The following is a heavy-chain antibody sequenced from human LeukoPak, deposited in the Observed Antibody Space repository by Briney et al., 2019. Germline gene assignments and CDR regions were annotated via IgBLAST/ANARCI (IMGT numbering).Heavy chain of an antibody. CDR2: ISSSSSTI. CDR1: GFTFSSYS. V-gene: IGHV3-48*01. D-gene: IGHD6-19*01. J-gene: IGHJ4*02. Sequence: GGSLRLSCAASGFTFSSYSMNWVRQAPGKGLEWVSYISSSSSTIYYADSVKGRFTISRDNAKNSLYLQMNSLRAEDTALYYCAKVLGSGWYGDFDYWGQGTLVTVSS. CDR3: AKVLGSGWYGDFDY.